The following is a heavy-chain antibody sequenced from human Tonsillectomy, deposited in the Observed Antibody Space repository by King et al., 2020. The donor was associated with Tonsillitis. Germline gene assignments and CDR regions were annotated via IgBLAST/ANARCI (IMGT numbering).Heavy chain of an antibody. CDR1: GFSFRNYG. V-gene: IGHV3-30*18. J-gene: IGHJ6*02. D-gene: IGHD6-13*01. Sequence: QVQLVESGGGVVQPGTSLRLSCAASGFSFRNYGIHWVRQAPGKGLEWVAIIPYDGSNKYYADSVKGRFTVSRDNSKNTLYLQMNSLRVEDTAVYYCAKEIAAAGDSYYSYGLDVWGQGTAVTVSS. CDR3: AKEIAAAGDSYYSYGLDV. CDR2: IPYDGSNK.